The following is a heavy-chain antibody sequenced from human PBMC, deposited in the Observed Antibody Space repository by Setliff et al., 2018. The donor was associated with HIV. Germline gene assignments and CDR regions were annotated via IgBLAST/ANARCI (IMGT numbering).Heavy chain of an antibody. CDR1: GFSFSGSA. CDR3: ARETQTEYDSSGYYPDY. J-gene: IGHJ4*02. D-gene: IGHD3-22*01. Sequence: GGSLRLSCAASGFSFSGSAVHWVRQASGKGLEWVGRIRSKAYTYATAYAATVNGRFTMSRDDSKNTAYLQMNSLKTEDTAVYYCARETQTEYDSSGYYPDYWGQGTLVTVSS. CDR2: IRSKAYTYAT. V-gene: IGHV3-73*01.